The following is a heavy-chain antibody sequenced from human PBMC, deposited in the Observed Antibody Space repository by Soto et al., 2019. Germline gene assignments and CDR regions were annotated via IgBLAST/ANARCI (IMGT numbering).Heavy chain of an antibody. CDR3: ARGERLVLDY. Sequence: QVQLVQSGAEVKKPGSSVKVSCKTSGGTFSSYAVSWVRQAPGQGLEWVGGIIPIFGTANYAQKFQGRVTISADESTSTVYLELSSLTSEDTAVYFCARGERLVLDYWGQGTLVTVSS. CDR2: IIPIFGTA. D-gene: IGHD6-13*01. J-gene: IGHJ4*02. CDR1: GGTFSSYA. V-gene: IGHV1-69*01.